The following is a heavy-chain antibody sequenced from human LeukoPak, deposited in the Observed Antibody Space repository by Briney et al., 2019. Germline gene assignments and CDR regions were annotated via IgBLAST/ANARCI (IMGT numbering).Heavy chain of an antibody. V-gene: IGHV4-34*01. D-gene: IGHD5-24*01. CDR1: GGSFSGYY. CDR3: AREGRDCYNYYFDY. J-gene: IGHJ4*02. CDR2: INHSGST. Sequence: SETLSLTCAVYGGSFSGYYWSWIRQPPGKGLEWIGEINHSGSTNYNPSLKSRVTISVDTSKNQFSLKLSSVTAADTAVYYCAREGRDCYNYYFDYWGQGTLVTVSS.